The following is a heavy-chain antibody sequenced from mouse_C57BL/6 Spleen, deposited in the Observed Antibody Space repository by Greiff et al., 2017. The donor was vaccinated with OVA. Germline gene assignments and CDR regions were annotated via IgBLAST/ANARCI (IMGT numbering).Heavy chain of an antibody. CDR3: AREGLWAMDY. V-gene: IGHV1-4*01. CDR1: GYTFTSYT. D-gene: IGHD3-3*01. Sequence: VQLQQSGAELARPGASVKMSCKASGYTFTSYTMHWVKQRPGQGLEWIGYINPSSGYTKYNQKFKDKATLTADKSSSTAYMQLGSLTSEDSAVYYCAREGLWAMDYWGQGTSVTVSS. J-gene: IGHJ4*01. CDR2: INPSSGYT.